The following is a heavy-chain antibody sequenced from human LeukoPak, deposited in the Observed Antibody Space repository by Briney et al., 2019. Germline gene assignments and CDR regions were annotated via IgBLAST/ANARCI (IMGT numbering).Heavy chain of an antibody. J-gene: IGHJ4*02. D-gene: IGHD5-18*01. CDR1: GFTFSNYV. CDR3: ARADWDTAMIDY. CDR2: ISGSGGST. Sequence: GGSLRLSCAVSGFTFSNYVMIWVRQAPGKGLEWVSAISGSGGSTYYADSVKGRFTISRDNSKNTLYLQMNSLRAEDTAVYYCARADWDTAMIDYWGQGTLVTVSS. V-gene: IGHV3-23*01.